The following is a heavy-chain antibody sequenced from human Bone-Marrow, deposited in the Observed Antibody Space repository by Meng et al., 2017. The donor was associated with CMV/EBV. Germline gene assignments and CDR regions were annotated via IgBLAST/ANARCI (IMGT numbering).Heavy chain of an antibody. CDR2: ISSSSSYI. V-gene: IGHV3-21*01. CDR3: ARDESRPSDA. J-gene: IGHJ6*02. CDR1: GFTFSSYS. Sequence: GESLKISCAASGFTFSSYSMNWVRQAPGKGLEWVSSISSSSSYIYYADSVKGRFTISRDNAKNSLYLQMNSLRAEDTAVYYCARDESRPSDAWGQGTTVTVSS. D-gene: IGHD6-6*01.